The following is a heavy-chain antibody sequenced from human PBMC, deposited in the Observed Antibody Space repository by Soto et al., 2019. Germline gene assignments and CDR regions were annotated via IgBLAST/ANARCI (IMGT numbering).Heavy chain of an antibody. J-gene: IGHJ4*02. Sequence: PGGSLRLSCEASGFMFSTYWMHWVRQAPGKGLVWVSRINSDGSTTTYADSVKGRFTISRDNAKNTLYLLLNSLRAEDTAVYYCGKVSTYYYDSTFDFWGQGTLVTVSS. D-gene: IGHD3-22*01. CDR1: GFMFSTYW. V-gene: IGHV3-74*01. CDR2: INSDGSTT. CDR3: GKVSTYYYDSTFDF.